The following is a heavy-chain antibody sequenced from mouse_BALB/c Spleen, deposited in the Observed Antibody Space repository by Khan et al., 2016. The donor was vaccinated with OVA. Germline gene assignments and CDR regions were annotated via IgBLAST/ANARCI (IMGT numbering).Heavy chain of an antibody. CDR1: GFSFSSYG. J-gene: IGHJ3*01. D-gene: IGHD4-1*01. CDR2: INSDAFYT. Sequence: EVELVESGGDLVKPGGSLKLSCAASGFSFSSYGMSWVRQTPAKRLEWVATINSDAFYTSFPATMMGRFTISRDNVKNTLYLQMSSLKSEDTAMYYCASHLTGSFAYWGQGTLVTVSA. CDR3: ASHLTGSFAY. V-gene: IGHV5-6*01.